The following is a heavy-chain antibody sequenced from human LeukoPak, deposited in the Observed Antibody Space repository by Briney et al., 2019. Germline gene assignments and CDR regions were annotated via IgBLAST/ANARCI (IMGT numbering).Heavy chain of an antibody. Sequence: GGSLRLSCAASGFTFSSYSMNWVRQAPGKGLEWVSSISTSSIYIYYADSVKGRFTISRDNAKNPLYLQVNSLRAEDTAVYYCAREEGGKLGIDYYFDYWGQGTLVTVSS. D-gene: IGHD7-27*01. V-gene: IGHV3-21*01. CDR2: ISTSSIYI. CDR1: GFTFSSYS. J-gene: IGHJ4*02. CDR3: AREEGGKLGIDYYFDY.